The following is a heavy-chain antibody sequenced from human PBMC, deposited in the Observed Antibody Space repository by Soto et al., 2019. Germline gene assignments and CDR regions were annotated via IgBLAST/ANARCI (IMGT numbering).Heavy chain of an antibody. CDR3: TKSDGCGGGACYTGTYYYFDV. D-gene: IGHD3-16*02. Sequence: VSLRLSCAASGFPSSTYALNWVRQAPGKGPEWVSTISESGHHTHYADSVKGRFTISGDKSKNTLSLQMNSLRVDDTAIYYCTKSDGCGGGACYTGTYYYFDVWGRGTLVTVSS. CDR2: ISESGHHT. V-gene: IGHV3-23*01. CDR1: GFPSSTYA. J-gene: IGHJ2*01.